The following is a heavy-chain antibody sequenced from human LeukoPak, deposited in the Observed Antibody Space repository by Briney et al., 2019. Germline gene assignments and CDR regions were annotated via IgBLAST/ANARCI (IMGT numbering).Heavy chain of an antibody. CDR2: ISSDESST. Sequence: GGSLRLSCAASGFTFSHHWMHWVRQAPGKGLVWVSHISSDESSTTYADSVKGRFTISRDNRKNTPYLQMNSLRVEDTAMYYCTRNPDGRNWFDPWGQGTLVTVSS. J-gene: IGHJ5*02. CDR3: TRNPDGRNWFDP. CDR1: GFTFSHHW. D-gene: IGHD1-14*01. V-gene: IGHV3-74*01.